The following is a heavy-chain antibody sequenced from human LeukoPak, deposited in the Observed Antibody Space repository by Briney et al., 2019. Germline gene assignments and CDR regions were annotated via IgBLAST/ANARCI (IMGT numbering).Heavy chain of an antibody. V-gene: IGHV3-7*01. D-gene: IGHD3-16*02. Sequence: GGSLRLSCAASGFTLSSYWMSWVRQAQGKGREGVANIKQDGSEKYYVDSVKGRFTISRDNDKNSLFLQMTSLRAEDTAVYYCARVGGRYSPLGYWGQGTLVTVSS. CDR2: IKQDGSEK. CDR3: ARVGGRYSPLGY. J-gene: IGHJ4*02. CDR1: GFTLSSYW.